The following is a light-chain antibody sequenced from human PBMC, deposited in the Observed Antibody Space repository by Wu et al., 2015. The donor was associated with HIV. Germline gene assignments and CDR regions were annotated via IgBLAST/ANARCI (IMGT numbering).Light chain of an antibody. CDR1: QDIFTY. CDR3: QQLNSFPLT. J-gene: IGKJ5*01. Sequence: AIPLTQSPSSLSASIGDRVNITCRASQDIFTYLAWYQQTPGKAPRVLIYDASTLQSGVSSRFSGSGSGADFTLTISGLQREDFAVYFCQQLNSFPLTFGQGSRLEI. V-gene: IGKV1-13*02. CDR2: DAS.